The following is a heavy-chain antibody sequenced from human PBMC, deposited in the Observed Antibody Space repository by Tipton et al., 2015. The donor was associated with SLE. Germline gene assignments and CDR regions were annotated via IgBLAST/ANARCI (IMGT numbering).Heavy chain of an antibody. D-gene: IGHD2-2*01. J-gene: IGHJ6*03. CDR2: MYASGTT. CDR1: DVSISSGSYC. CDR3: ARGYQLPLGPYYYYYMDV. Sequence: TLSLTCTVSDVSISSGSYCWSWIRQPAGKGLEYIGRMYASGTTNYNPSLKSRVSISGDTSKNHFSLELSSVTAADTAVYYCARGYQLPLGPYYYYYMDVWGKGTTVTVSS. V-gene: IGHV4-61*02.